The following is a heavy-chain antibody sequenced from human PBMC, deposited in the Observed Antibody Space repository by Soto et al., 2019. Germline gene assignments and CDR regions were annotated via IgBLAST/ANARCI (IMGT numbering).Heavy chain of an antibody. D-gene: IGHD3-9*01. Sequence: QVQLVESGGGVVQPGRSLRLSCAASGFTFSSYGMHWVRQAPGKGLEWVAVISYDGSNKYYADSVKGRFTISRDNSKNTLDLQMNSLRAEDTAVYYCAKDLLRYSPGGGYYGMDVWGQGTTVTVSS. V-gene: IGHV3-30*18. CDR2: ISYDGSNK. CDR1: GFTFSSYG. CDR3: AKDLLRYSPGGGYYGMDV. J-gene: IGHJ6*02.